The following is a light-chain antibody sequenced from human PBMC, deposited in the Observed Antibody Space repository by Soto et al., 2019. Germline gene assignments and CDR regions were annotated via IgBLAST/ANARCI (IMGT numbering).Light chain of an antibody. V-gene: IGKV3D-15*01. Sequence: EIVMTQSPATLSVSPGERATLSCRASQSVNSNYLAWYQKKPGQAPRLLIYGISKRATDIPDRFSGSGSGTEFNLTISRLQTEDFATYECLQEYNYTITFGQGTRLEIK. CDR1: QSVNSN. CDR2: GIS. J-gene: IGKJ5*01. CDR3: LQEYNYTIT.